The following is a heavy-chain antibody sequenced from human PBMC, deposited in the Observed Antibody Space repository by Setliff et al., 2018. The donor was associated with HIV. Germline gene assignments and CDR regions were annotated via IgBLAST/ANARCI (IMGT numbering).Heavy chain of an antibody. Sequence: LSLTCAVYGGSFSGYYWSWIRQPPGKGLEWIGEINHSGSTNYNPSLKRRVTISVDTSKNQFSLKLRSVTAADTAVYYCASHPLTVTTSDFDYWGQGTLVTVSS. CDR1: GGSFSGYY. D-gene: IGHD4-17*01. J-gene: IGHJ4*02. CDR2: INHSGST. V-gene: IGHV4-34*01. CDR3: ASHPLTVTTSDFDY.